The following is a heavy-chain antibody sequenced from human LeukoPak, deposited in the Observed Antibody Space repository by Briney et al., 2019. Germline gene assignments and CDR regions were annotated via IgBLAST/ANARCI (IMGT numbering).Heavy chain of an antibody. V-gene: IGHV3-33*06. J-gene: IGHJ4*02. CDR1: GFTFSNAW. CDR2: IWYDGSNK. CDR3: AKDQGYYGSGSYYY. D-gene: IGHD3-10*01. Sequence: GGSLRLSCAASGFTFSNAWMSWVRQAPGKGLEWVAVIWYDGSNKYYADSVKGRFTISRDNSKNTLYLQMNSLRAEDTAVYYCAKDQGYYGSGSYYYWGQGTLVTVSS.